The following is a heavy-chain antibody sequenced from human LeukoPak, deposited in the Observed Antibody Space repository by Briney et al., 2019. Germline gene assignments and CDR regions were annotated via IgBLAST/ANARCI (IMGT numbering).Heavy chain of an antibody. V-gene: IGHV4-30-2*01. CDR1: GGSISSGGYY. Sequence: SETLSLTCTVSGGSISSGGYYWSWIRQPPGKGLEWIGYIYHSGSTYYNPSLKSRVTISVDRSKNQFSLKLSSVTAADTAVYYCARASYDFWRPKGKLWGQGTLVTVSS. J-gene: IGHJ4*02. D-gene: IGHD3-3*01. CDR3: ARASYDFWRPKGKL. CDR2: IYHSGST.